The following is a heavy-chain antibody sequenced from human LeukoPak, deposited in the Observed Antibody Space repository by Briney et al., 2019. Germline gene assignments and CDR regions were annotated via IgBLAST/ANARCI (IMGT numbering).Heavy chain of an antibody. CDR2: INWNGGST. V-gene: IGHV3-20*04. Sequence: PGGSLRLSCAASGFTFDDYGMSWVRQAPGKGLEWVSGINWNGGSTGYADSVKGRFTISRDNAKNSLYLQMNSLRAEDTALYYCARNQYSYGQTPSDYWGQGTLDTVSS. D-gene: IGHD5-18*01. CDR3: ARNQYSYGQTPSDY. CDR1: GFTFDDYG. J-gene: IGHJ4*02.